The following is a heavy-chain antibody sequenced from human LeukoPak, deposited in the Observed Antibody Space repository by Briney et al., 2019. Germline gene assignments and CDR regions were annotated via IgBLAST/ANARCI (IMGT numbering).Heavy chain of an antibody. D-gene: IGHD2-15*01. CDR1: GDSFASCC. J-gene: IGHJ4*02. V-gene: IGHV5-10-1*01. CDR3: ATGYCSGGSCYSFDY. Sequence: GESLKISCKGSGDSFASCCSSWVRQMPGKGLEWMGRIDPSDSYTNYSPSFQGHVTISADKSISTAYLQWSSLKASDTAMYYCATGYCSGGSCYSFDYWGQGTRVTVSS. CDR2: IDPSDSYT.